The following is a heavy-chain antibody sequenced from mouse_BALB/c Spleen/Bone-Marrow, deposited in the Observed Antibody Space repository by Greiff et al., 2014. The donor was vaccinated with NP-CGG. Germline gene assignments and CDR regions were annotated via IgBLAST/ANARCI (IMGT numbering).Heavy chain of an antibody. CDR2: IRNKANGYTT. CDR3: ARDRGLLRFDY. Sequence: EVQRVESGGGLVQPGGSLRLSCATSGFTFTDYYMSWVRQPPGKALEWLGFIRNKANGYTTEYSASVKGRFTISRDNSQSILYLQMXTLRAEDSATYYCARDRGLLRFDYWGQGTTLTVSS. D-gene: IGHD2-3*01. V-gene: IGHV7-3*02. J-gene: IGHJ2*01. CDR1: GFTFTDYY.